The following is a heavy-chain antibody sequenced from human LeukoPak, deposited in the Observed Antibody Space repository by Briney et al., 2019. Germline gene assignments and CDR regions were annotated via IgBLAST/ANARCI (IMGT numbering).Heavy chain of an antibody. J-gene: IGHJ3*02. CDR2: IWYDGSNK. CDR3: ARDIVVVTAPVGAFDI. D-gene: IGHD2-21*02. V-gene: IGHV3-33*08. CDR1: GFTFSNYN. Sequence: GGSLRLSCAASGFTFSNYNMNWVRQAPGKGLEWVAVIWYDGSNKYYADSVKGRFTISRDDSKNTLYLQMNSLRAEDTAVYYCARDIVVVTAPVGAFDIWGQGTMVTVSS.